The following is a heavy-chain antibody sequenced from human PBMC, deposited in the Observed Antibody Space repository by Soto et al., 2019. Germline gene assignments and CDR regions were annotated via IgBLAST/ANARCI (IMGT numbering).Heavy chain of an antibody. CDR1: GGSISRGGYY. D-gene: IGHD3-3*01. CDR2: IYYIGST. CDR3: ARGDYDFWSGYSARTHYSFDY. J-gene: IGHJ4*02. V-gene: IGHV4-31*03. Sequence: QVQLQESGPGLVKPSQTLSLTCTVSGGSISRGGYYWSWIRQHPGKGLEWIGYIYYIGSTYYNPSLKSRVTLSVDTSKNQFSLKLSSVTAADTAVYYCARGDYDFWSGYSARTHYSFDYWGQGTLVTVSS.